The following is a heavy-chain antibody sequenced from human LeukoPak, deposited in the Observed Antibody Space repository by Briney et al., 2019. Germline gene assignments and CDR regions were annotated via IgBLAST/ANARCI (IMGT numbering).Heavy chain of an antibody. J-gene: IGHJ4*02. CDR1: AGSINRFY. D-gene: IGHD1-26*01. Sequence: SETLSLTCTVSAGSINRFYWNWIRQSPGKGLERIGYIHHSGSTKYNPSLQSRVTMSMDTSKNQVSLKLSSVSAADSAVYSCATNTGSYFAWFDYWGQGTLVTVSS. CDR3: ATNTGSYFAWFDY. V-gene: IGHV4-59*03. CDR2: IHHSGST.